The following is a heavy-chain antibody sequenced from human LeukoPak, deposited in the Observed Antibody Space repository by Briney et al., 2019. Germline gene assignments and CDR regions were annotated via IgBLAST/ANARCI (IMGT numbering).Heavy chain of an antibody. CDR2: ISSRTDGGTT. V-gene: IGHV3-15*01. CDR1: GSTFSDTW. D-gene: IGHD3-22*01. Sequence: GGSLRLSCAASGSTFSDTWMTWVRQVPGRGLEWVGRISSRTDGGTTDYPAPVKGRFSVSRDDSKNTLYLQMNSLQTEDTAVYYCARDLVFLRGFYYDTSGFNYWGQGSLVTVSS. J-gene: IGHJ4*02. CDR3: ARDLVFLRGFYYDTSGFNY.